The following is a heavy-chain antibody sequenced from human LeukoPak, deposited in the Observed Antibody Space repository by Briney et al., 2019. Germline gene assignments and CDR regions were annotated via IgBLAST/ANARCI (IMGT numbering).Heavy chain of an antibody. CDR1: GGSISSSSYY. Sequence: SETLSLTCTVSGGSISSSSYYWGWIRQPPGKGLEWIGSIYYSGSTYCNPSLKSRVTISVDTSKNQFSLKLSSVTAADTAVYYCARAETQYYDFWSGYHNWFDPWGQGTLVTVSS. CDR2: IYYSGST. CDR3: ARAETQYYDFWSGYHNWFDP. J-gene: IGHJ5*02. D-gene: IGHD3-3*01. V-gene: IGHV4-39*01.